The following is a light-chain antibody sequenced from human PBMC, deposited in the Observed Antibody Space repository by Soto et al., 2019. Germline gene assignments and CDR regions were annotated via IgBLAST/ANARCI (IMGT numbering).Light chain of an antibody. Sequence: QSVLTQPRSVSGSPEQSVTISCTGSASDVGDYNYVSWYQRHPGKAPKLVIYDVNKRPSGAPDRFSGSKSGNAASLTISGLQAEDEADYYCCSFAGSHTLYVFGTGTKVTV. CDR1: ASDVGDYNY. CDR2: DVN. J-gene: IGLJ1*01. CDR3: CSFAGSHTLYV. V-gene: IGLV2-11*01.